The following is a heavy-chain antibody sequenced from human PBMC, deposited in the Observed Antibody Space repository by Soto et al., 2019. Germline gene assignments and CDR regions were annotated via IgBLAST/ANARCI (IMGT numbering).Heavy chain of an antibody. Sequence: QVQLVESGGGVVQPGRSLRLSCAASGFTFSSYGMHWVRQAPGKGLEWVAVISYDGSNKYYADSVKGRFTISRDNSKNTLYLQMNSLRAEDTAVYYCAKLDDYYGMDVWGQGTTVTVSS. D-gene: IGHD2-2*03. V-gene: IGHV3-30*18. CDR2: ISYDGSNK. CDR1: GFTFSSYG. CDR3: AKLDDYYGMDV. J-gene: IGHJ6*02.